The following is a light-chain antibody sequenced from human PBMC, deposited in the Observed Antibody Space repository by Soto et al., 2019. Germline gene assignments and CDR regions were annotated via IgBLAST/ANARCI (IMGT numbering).Light chain of an antibody. CDR2: DAS. J-gene: IGKJ2*01. CDR3: QQRSNWPPYT. CDR1: QSVANY. Sequence: EIVLTQSPATRSLSPGERATLSCRASQSVANYLAWYQQKPGQAPRLLISDASNRATGTPARFSGSGSGTDFTLTISSLEPEDFAVYYCQQRSNWPPYTFGQGTKLEIK. V-gene: IGKV3-11*01.